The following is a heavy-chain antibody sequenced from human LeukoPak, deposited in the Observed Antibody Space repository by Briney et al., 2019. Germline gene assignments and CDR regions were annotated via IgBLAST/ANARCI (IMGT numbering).Heavy chain of an antibody. J-gene: IGHJ4*02. D-gene: IGHD4-17*01. CDR3: ARQGGDYYEYYFDY. Sequence: PETLSLTCTVSGGSISSYYWSWIRQPPGKGLEWIGYIYTSGSTNYNPSLKSRVTISVDTSKNQFSLKLSSVTAADTAVYYCARQGGDYYEYYFDYWGQGTLVTVSS. V-gene: IGHV4-4*09. CDR1: GGSISSYY. CDR2: IYTSGST.